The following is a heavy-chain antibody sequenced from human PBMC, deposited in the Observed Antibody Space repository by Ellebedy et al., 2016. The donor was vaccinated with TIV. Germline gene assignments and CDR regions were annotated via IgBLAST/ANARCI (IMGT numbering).Heavy chain of an antibody. CDR2: ISYDGGNK. CDR1: GFTFSNYA. D-gene: IGHD4-11*01. Sequence: GGSLRLSCAASGFTFSNYAIHWVRQAPGKGLEWVAVISYDGGNKYYADSVKGRFTISRDNSKSTLYLQMNSLRDDDTAVYYCGRLATTVTTRVENFYYYGMDVWGQGTTVTVSS. V-gene: IGHV3-30-3*01. CDR3: GRLATTVTTRVENFYYYGMDV. J-gene: IGHJ6*02.